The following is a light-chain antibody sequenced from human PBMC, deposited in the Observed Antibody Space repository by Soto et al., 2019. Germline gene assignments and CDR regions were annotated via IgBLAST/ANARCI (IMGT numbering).Light chain of an antibody. Sequence: QSALTQPASVSGSPGQSITISCAGTNSDVGTYNYVSWYQHHPGKAPKLIIYGVTDRPSGVSNRFSGSKSGNTASLTISGLQAEDEGDYYCSSYSTSTTLVVFGGGTKVTVL. CDR1: NSDVGTYNY. J-gene: IGLJ2*01. CDR2: GVT. CDR3: SSYSTSTTLVV. V-gene: IGLV2-14*01.